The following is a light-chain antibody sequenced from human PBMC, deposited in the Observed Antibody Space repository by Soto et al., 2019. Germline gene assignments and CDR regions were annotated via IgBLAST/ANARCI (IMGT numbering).Light chain of an antibody. CDR3: QQYNTWPRT. V-gene: IGKV3-15*01. Sequence: EIVRTQSPATLSVSPGERATLSCRASQSVSNNLAWYQQKPGQAPRLLIYGASSRATGIPARFSGSGSGTEFTLTISSLQSEDFAVYYCQQYNTWPRTFGQGTNVEI. CDR2: GAS. CDR1: QSVSNN. J-gene: IGKJ1*01.